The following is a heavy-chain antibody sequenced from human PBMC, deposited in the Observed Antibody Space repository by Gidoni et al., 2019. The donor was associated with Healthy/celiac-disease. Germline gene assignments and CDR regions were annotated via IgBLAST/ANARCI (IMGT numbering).Heavy chain of an antibody. D-gene: IGHD3-16*01. CDR3: ARVTLDYDYVWGSSIQTGEGNAFDI. V-gene: IGHV4-30-2*01. CDR2: IYHSGST. Sequence: QLQLQESGSGLVKPSQTLSLTCAVSGGSISSGGYSWSWIRQPPGKGLEWIGYIYHSGSTYYTPSLKSRVTISVDRSKNQFSLKLSSVTAADTAVYYCARVTLDYDYVWGSSIQTGEGNAFDIWGQGTMVTVSS. J-gene: IGHJ3*02. CDR1: GGSISSGGYS.